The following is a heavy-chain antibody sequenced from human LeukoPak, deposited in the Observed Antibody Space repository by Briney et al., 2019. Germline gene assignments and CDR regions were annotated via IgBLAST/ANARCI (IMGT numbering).Heavy chain of an antibody. CDR2: INHSGST. CDR1: GYSISSGYY. V-gene: IGHV4-38-2*02. CDR3: ARGRWGIQLWPLDY. Sequence: PSETLSLTCTVSGYSISSGYYWSWIRQPPGKGLEWIGEINHSGSTNYNPSLKSRVTISVDTSKNQFSLKLSSVTAADTAVYYCARGRWGIQLWPLDYWGQGTLVTVSS. D-gene: IGHD5-18*01. J-gene: IGHJ4*02.